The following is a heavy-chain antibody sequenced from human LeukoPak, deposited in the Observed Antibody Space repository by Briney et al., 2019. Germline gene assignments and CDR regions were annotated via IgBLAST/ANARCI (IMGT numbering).Heavy chain of an antibody. CDR2: ISSSSSYI. CDR1: GFTFSSYS. V-gene: IGHV3-21*01. CDR3: ARGADYYDSSGLGDAFDI. Sequence: GGSLRLSCAASGFTFSSYSMTWVRQAPGKGLEWVSSISSSSSYIYYADSVKGRFTISRDNAKTSLYLQMNSLRAEDTAVYYCARGADYYDSSGLGDAFDIWGQGTMVTVSS. J-gene: IGHJ3*02. D-gene: IGHD3-22*01.